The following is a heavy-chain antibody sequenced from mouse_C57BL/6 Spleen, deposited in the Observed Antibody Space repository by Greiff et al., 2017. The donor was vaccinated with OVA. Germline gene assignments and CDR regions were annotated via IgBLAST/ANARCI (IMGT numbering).Heavy chain of an antibody. D-gene: IGHD1-1*01. J-gene: IGHJ4*01. Sequence: EVKLQESVAELVRPGASVKLSCTASGFNIKNTYMHWVKQRPEQGLEWIGRIDPANGNTKYAPKFQGKATITADTSSNTAYLQLSSLTSEDTAIYYCARYYYGSSYGDYYAMDYWGQGTSVTVSS. CDR3: ARYYYGSSYGDYYAMDY. V-gene: IGHV14-3*01. CDR2: IDPANGNT. CDR1: GFNIKNTY.